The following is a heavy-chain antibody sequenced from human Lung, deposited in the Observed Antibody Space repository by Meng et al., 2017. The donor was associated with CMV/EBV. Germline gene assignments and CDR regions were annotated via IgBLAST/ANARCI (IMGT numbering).Heavy chain of an antibody. Sequence: QYGSACKKPGGAVSFSCEASGYAFASYGISWLRQAPGQGLEWMGWFVNNVDTYSAQKFQGRVTMTTDTHTSTAFMGLRSLRSDDTAVYYRARGTRGRSYSDYWGQGTLVTVSS. CDR1: GYAFASYG. CDR3: ARGTRGRSYSDY. CDR2: FVNNVDT. J-gene: IGHJ4*02. V-gene: IGHV1-18*01. D-gene: IGHD3-16*01.